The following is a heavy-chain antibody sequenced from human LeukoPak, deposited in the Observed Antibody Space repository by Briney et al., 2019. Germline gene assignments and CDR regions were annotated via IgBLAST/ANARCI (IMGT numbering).Heavy chain of an antibody. CDR2: MNPNSGNT. CDR1: GYTFTSYD. CDR3: ARSGGDSLKYIVVVVAATLFDY. J-gene: IGHJ4*02. V-gene: IGHV1-8*01. D-gene: IGHD2-15*01. Sequence: ASVKVSCKASGYTFTSYDINWVRQATGQGLEWMGWMNPNSGNTGYAQKFQGRVTMTRNTSISTAYMELSSLRSEDTAVYYCARSGGDSLKYIVVVVAATLFDYWGQGTLVTVSS.